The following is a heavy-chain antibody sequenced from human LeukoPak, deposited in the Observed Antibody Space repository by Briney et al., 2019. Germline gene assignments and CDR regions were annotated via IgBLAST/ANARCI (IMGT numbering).Heavy chain of an antibody. CDR2: IKQDGSEK. Sequence: GGSLRLSCAASGFSFSNYGMNWVRQAPGKGLEWVANIKQDGSEKYYVDSVKGRFTISRDNAKNSLYLQMNSLRDEDTAVYYCARNVIGVVIFDYWGQGTLVTVSS. D-gene: IGHD3-3*01. J-gene: IGHJ4*02. CDR3: ARNVIGVVIFDY. CDR1: GFSFSNYG. V-gene: IGHV3-7*01.